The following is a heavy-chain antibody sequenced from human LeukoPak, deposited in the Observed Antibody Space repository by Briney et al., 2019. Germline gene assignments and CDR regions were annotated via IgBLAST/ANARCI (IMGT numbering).Heavy chain of an antibody. CDR1: GFTFSSYW. J-gene: IGHJ3*02. Sequence: PGGSLRLSCAASGFTFSSYWMSWVRQAPGEGLEWVANIKQDGSEKYYVDSVKGRFTISRDNAKNSLYLQMNSLRAEDTAVYYCARGQWLVHGAFDIWGQGTMVTVSS. CDR3: ARGQWLVHGAFDI. V-gene: IGHV3-7*04. D-gene: IGHD6-19*01. CDR2: IKQDGSEK.